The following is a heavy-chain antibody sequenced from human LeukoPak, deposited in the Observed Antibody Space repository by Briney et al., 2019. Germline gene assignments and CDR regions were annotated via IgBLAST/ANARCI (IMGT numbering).Heavy chain of an antibody. Sequence: QPGGSLRLSCAASGFTFSSYGMHWVRQAPGKGLEWVAVISYDGSNKYYADSVKGRFTISRDNSKNTLYLQMNSLRAEDTAVYYCAKDPTKTGSLYQDYWGQGTLVTVSS. J-gene: IGHJ4*02. V-gene: IGHV3-30*18. CDR1: GFTFSSYG. D-gene: IGHD2-2*02. CDR3: AKDPTKTGSLYQDY. CDR2: ISYDGSNK.